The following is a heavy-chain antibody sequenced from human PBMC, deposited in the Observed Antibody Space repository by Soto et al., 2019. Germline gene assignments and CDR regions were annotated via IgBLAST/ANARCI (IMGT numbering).Heavy chain of an antibody. CDR2: IIPILGIA. V-gene: IGHV1-69*04. CDR1: GGSFSSYT. Sequence: SVKVSCKASGGSFSSYTISWVRQAPGQGLEWMGRIIPILGIANYAQKFQGRVTITADKSTSTAYMELSSLRSEDTAVYYCARDQGITTFGVYSMYYNGMDVWGPGTTVTVSS. D-gene: IGHD3-3*01. CDR3: ARDQGITTFGVYSMYYNGMDV. J-gene: IGHJ6*02.